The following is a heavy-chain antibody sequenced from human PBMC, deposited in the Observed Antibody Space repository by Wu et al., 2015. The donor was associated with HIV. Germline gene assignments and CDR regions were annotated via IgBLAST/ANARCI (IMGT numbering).Heavy chain of an antibody. CDR1: EDTFNKYD. D-gene: IGHD3-10*01. CDR3: ARALAYGSGSNYALRAPFDV. Sequence: QVHLVQSGAELRKPGSSVRVSCKTSEDTFNKYDISWVRQGPGQGLEWVRRITPVFNTKNLAQKFQDRVSITADASTTTAYMELSSLRLGDTGIYYCARALAYGSGSNYALRAPFDVWGQGTKVTVSS. J-gene: IGHJ3*01. CDR2: ITPVFNTK. V-gene: IGHV1-69*13.